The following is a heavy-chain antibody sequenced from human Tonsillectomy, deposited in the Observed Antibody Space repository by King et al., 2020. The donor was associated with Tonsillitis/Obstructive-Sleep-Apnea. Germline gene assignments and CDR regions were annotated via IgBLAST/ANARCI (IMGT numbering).Heavy chain of an antibody. Sequence: VQLVESGGGLVQPGGSLRLSCAASGFTFSSYETNWVRQAPGKGLEWVSYISSSGSTIYYADSVKGRFTISRDNAKNSLYLQMNSLRAEDTAVYYCARAFSRDLDYWGQGTLVTVSS. D-gene: IGHD5-24*01. CDR3: ARAFSRDLDY. CDR1: GFTFSSYE. J-gene: IGHJ4*02. V-gene: IGHV3-48*03. CDR2: ISSSGSTI.